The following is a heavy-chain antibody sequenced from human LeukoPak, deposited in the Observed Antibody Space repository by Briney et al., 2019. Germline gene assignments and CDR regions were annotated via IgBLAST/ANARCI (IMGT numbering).Heavy chain of an antibody. J-gene: IGHJ4*02. Sequence: GGSLRLSCAASGFTFSHYAMSWVRQAPGKGLEWVSGISGSGANTYYADSVKGRFTISRDNSKSTLYLQMSSLRAEDTALYYCAKSSEYNNYGIDYWGQGTLVTVSS. CDR1: GFTFSHYA. CDR3: AKSSEYNNYGIDY. CDR2: ISGSGANT. V-gene: IGHV3-23*01. D-gene: IGHD4-11*01.